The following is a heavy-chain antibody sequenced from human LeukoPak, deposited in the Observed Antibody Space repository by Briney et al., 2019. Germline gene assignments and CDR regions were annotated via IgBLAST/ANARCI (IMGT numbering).Heavy chain of an antibody. J-gene: IGHJ4*02. V-gene: IGHV1-69*13. Sequence: GASVKVPCKASGGTFSSYAISWVRQAPGQGLEWMGGIIPIFGTANYAQKFQGRVTITADESTSTAYMELSSLRSEDTAVYYCARKFLGSRGYYFDYWGQGTLVTVSS. CDR3: ARKFLGSRGYYFDY. D-gene: IGHD3-10*01. CDR2: IIPIFGTA. CDR1: GGTFSSYA.